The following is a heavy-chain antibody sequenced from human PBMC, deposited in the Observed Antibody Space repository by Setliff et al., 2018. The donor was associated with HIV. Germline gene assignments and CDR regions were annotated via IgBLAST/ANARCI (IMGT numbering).Heavy chain of an antibody. V-gene: IGHV1-69*13. Sequence: SVKVSCKASGGTFSSYGISWVRQAPGQGLAWIGGIIPIFGTRNYAQKFQGRVTITADELTSTAYMELSSLRAEDTAVYYCARFDHYGEYGRIGDAFDIWGQGTMVTVSS. CDR3: ARFDHYGEYGRIGDAFDI. CDR1: GGTFSSYG. J-gene: IGHJ3*02. D-gene: IGHD4-17*01. CDR2: IIPIFGTR.